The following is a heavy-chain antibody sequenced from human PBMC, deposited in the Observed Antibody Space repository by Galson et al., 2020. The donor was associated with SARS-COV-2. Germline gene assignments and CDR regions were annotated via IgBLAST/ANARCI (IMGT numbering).Heavy chain of an antibody. CDR2: IGTAGDP. D-gene: IGHD6-6*01. J-gene: IGHJ2*01. CDR3: ARGAIAARPWYFDL. V-gene: IGHV3-13*05. Sequence: GGSLRLSCAASGFTFSSYDMHWVRQATGKGLEWVSAIGTAGDPYYPGSVKGRFTISRENAKNSLYLQMNSLRAGDTAVYYCARGAIAARPWYFDLWGRGTLVTVSS. CDR1: GFTFSSYD.